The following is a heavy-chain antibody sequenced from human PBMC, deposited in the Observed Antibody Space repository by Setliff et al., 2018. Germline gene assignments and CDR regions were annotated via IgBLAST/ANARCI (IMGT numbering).Heavy chain of an antibody. CDR1: GFTFSSHW. J-gene: IGHJ5*01. D-gene: IGHD2-8*01. V-gene: IGHV3-7*01. CDR2: IKEDGSEK. Sequence: LRLSCVVSGFTFSSHWMSWVRQVPGKGLEWVAVIKEDGSEKYSVASVKGRFTISRDDAKNSLYPQMNSLRAEDTGIYYCARDRTPHCTSVGLCGWFDSWGRGTLVTVSS. CDR3: ARDRTPHCTSVGLCGWFDS.